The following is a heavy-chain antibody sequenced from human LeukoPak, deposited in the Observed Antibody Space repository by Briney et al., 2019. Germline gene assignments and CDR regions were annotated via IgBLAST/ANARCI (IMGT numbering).Heavy chain of an antibody. CDR3: ARHKRGYYSPFDI. CDR1: GFTFNSYA. Sequence: GGSLRLSCAASGFTFNSYAMSWVRQAPGKGLEWVANIKLDGSEEYYVDSVKGRFTISRDNAKNSLFLQMNSLRAEDTAIYYCARHKRGYYSPFDIWGQGTMVTVSS. CDR2: IKLDGSEE. J-gene: IGHJ3*02. D-gene: IGHD3-10*01. V-gene: IGHV3-7*01.